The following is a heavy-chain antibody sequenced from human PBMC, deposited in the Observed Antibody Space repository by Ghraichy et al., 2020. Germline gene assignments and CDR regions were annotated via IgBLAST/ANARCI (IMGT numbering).Heavy chain of an antibody. Sequence: GGSLRLSCAASGFTFSSYGMHWVRQAPGKGLEWVAVIWYDGSNKYYADSVKGRFTISRDNSKNPLYLQMNSLRAEDTAVYYCARGACGSTSCYPFYYYYYMDVWGKGTTVTVSS. CDR3: ARGACGSTSCYPFYYYYYMDV. CDR2: IWYDGSNK. V-gene: IGHV3-33*01. D-gene: IGHD2-2*01. J-gene: IGHJ6*03. CDR1: GFTFSSYG.